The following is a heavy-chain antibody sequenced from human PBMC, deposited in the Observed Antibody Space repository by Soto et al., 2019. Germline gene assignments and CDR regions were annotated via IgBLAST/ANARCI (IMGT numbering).Heavy chain of an antibody. CDR2: ISYDGNKK. CDR1: GFIFSGYG. Sequence: QVELVESGGGVVQPGRSLRLSCAASGFIFSGYGMHWVRQAPGKGLEWVAVISYDGNKKYYVDSVKGRFTISRDNSENTLYLRMNSLRTERTAVYFCAKDRRIGYCYMDVWGKGSAVTVSS. CDR3: AKDRRIGYCYMDV. J-gene: IGHJ6*03. V-gene: IGHV3-30*18. D-gene: IGHD2-15*01.